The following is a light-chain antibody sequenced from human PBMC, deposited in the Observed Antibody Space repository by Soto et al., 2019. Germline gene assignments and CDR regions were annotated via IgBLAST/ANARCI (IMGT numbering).Light chain of an antibody. CDR1: QSISGW. J-gene: IGKJ1*01. V-gene: IGKV1-5*03. CDR2: KAS. CDR3: QQFNSYPWT. Sequence: DIQVTQSPSTLSASVGDRVTITCRASQSISGWLAWYQQKPGKAPNLLIYKASSLESGVPSRFSGSGSGTEFTVTISSLQPEDFATYYCQQFNSYPWTFGQGTKVDIK.